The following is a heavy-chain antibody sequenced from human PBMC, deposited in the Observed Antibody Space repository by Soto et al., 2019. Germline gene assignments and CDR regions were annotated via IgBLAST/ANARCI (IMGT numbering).Heavy chain of an antibody. V-gene: IGHV4-59*01. CDR2: IYDSGST. CDR1: GGSISSYY. CDR3: ARHQNDYGDYVPYNWFDP. J-gene: IGHJ5*02. Sequence: SETLSLTCTVSGGSISSYYWSWIRQPPGKGLEWIGHIYDSGSTNYNPSLKSRVTISVDTSKNQFSLKLSSVTAADTAVYYCARHQNDYGDYVPYNWFDPWGQGTLVTVSS. D-gene: IGHD4-17*01.